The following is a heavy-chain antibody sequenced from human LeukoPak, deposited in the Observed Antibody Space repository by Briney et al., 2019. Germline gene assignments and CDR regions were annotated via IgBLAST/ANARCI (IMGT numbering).Heavy chain of an antibody. V-gene: IGHV3-30-3*01. CDR1: GFTFSSYA. J-gene: IGHJ4*02. CDR3: ARGDSFDLEVFDY. Sequence: PGGSLRLSCAASGFTFSSYAMHWVRQAPGKGLEWVAVISYDGSNKYYADSVKSRFTISRDNSKNTLYLQMNSLRAEDTAVYYCARGDSFDLEVFDYWGQGTLVTVSS. CDR2: ISYDGSNK. D-gene: IGHD1-1*01.